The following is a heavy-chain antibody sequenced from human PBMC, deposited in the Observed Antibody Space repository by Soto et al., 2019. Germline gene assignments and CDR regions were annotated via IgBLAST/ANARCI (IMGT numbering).Heavy chain of an antibody. V-gene: IGHV4-59*02. CDR1: GGSVSTYY. Sequence: QVQLQESGPGLLKPSETLSLTCTISGGSVSTYYWSWIRQPPGKELEWIGLTSYSGNTNYNPSLKSRVAIAVDTSKNQSSLTLSSVTAADTAVYYCARDGVGPFDYWGQGTLVTVSS. CDR2: TSYSGNT. CDR3: ARDGVGPFDY. J-gene: IGHJ4*02. D-gene: IGHD3-3*01.